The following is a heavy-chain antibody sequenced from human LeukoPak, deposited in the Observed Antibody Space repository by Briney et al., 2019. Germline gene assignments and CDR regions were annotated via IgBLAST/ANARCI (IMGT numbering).Heavy chain of an antibody. Sequence: SETLSLTCSVSDGSISSYYWGWIRQPPGKGLEWIGSIYYSGSTYYNPSLKSRVTISIDTSKNLFSLKLDSLTPADTAVYYCARSATVTTGYFDYWGRGTLVAVSP. J-gene: IGHJ4*02. CDR3: ARSATVTTGYFDY. D-gene: IGHD4-17*01. CDR1: DGSISSYY. V-gene: IGHV4-39*07. CDR2: IYYSGST.